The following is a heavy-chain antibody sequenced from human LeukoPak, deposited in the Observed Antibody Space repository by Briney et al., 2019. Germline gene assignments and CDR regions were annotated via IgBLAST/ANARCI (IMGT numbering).Heavy chain of an antibody. V-gene: IGHV3-7*01. J-gene: IGHJ4*02. CDR1: GFTFSNYW. CDR2: IKDDGSDK. D-gene: IGHD6-6*01. Sequence: GGSLRLSCAVSGFTFSNYWMNWVRQAPGKGLEWVANIKDDGSDKYYVDSMRGRFTISRDNAKNFLYLQMRGLRVADTAVYYCARGASHWGQGTVVTVSS. CDR3: ARGASH.